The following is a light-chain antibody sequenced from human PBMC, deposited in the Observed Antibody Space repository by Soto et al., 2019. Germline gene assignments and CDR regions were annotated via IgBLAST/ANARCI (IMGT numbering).Light chain of an antibody. J-gene: IGKJ3*01. CDR2: AAS. CDR3: QQYGRSPLT. CDR1: QSVSSSS. Sequence: EIVLTQSPGTLSLSPGERATLSCRASQSVSSSSLAWYPQKPGQAPRLLIYAASTRATGIPDRFSGSGSGTDFTLTISRLEAEDFAVYYCQQYGRSPLTFGPGTKVEFK. V-gene: IGKV3-20*01.